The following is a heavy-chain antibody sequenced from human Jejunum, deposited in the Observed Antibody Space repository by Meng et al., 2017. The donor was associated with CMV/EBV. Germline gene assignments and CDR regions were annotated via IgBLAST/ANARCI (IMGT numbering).Heavy chain of an antibody. CDR1: GGSVNNYA. V-gene: IGHV1-69*12. J-gene: IGHJ4*02. Sequence: QVQLMQPGAEVKEPGSSLKVSCKSSGGSVNNYAFNWVRQAPGQGLEWMGGIIAIFKTPNYAQKFQGRLTITADASTGTSYMELTSLTSEDTAVYYCARGFLNGYQPFDYWGQGTLVTVSS. CDR2: IIAIFKTP. D-gene: IGHD5-24*01. CDR3: ARGFLNGYQPFDY.